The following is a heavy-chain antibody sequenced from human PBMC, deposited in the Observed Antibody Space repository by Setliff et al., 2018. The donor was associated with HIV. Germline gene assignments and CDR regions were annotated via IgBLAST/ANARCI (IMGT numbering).Heavy chain of an antibody. J-gene: IGHJ4*02. Sequence: SETLSLTCAVYGGSFSGYYWSWIRQPPGKGLEWIGYVFYRGTVSYNPSLKSRLTIVVDKPTNKVSLKLTSVTAADTGTYYCGHQSDVTAVVDYWGQGTQVTVSS. D-gene: IGHD2-21*02. CDR1: GGSFSGYY. V-gene: IGHV4-34*12. CDR2: VFYRGTV. CDR3: GHQSDVTAVVDY.